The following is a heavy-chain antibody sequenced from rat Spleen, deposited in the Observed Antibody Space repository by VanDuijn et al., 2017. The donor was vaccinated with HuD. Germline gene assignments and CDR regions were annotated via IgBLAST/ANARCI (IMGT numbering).Heavy chain of an antibody. J-gene: IGHJ3*01. CDR2: ISTSGGST. Sequence: EVQLVESGGGLVQPGRSLKLSCAASGFTFSNYDMAWVRQAPTKGLEWVASISTSGGSTYHRDSVKGRFTISRDNAKSTLYLQMNSLRSEDTATYYCARPRYNYDWFAYWGQGTLVTVSS. CDR3: ARPRYNYDWFAY. D-gene: IGHD1-5*01. V-gene: IGHV5-25*01. CDR1: GFTFSNYD.